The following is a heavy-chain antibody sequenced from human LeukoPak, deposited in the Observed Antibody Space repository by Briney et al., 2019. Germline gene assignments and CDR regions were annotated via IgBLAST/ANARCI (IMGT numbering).Heavy chain of an antibody. CDR2: ISYDGSNK. D-gene: IGHD2-15*01. CDR1: GFTFSSYA. J-gene: IGHJ5*02. V-gene: IGHV3-30*04. CDR3: AREGVGCSGGSCYNWFDP. Sequence: PGGSLRLSCAASGFTFSSYATHWVRQAPGKGLEWVAVISYDGSNKYYADSVKGRFTISRDNSKNTLYLQMNSLRAEDTAVYYCAREGVGCSGGSCYNWFDPWGQGTLVTVSS.